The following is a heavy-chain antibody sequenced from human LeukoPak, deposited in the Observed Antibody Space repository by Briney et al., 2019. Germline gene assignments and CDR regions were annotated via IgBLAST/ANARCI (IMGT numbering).Heavy chain of an antibody. V-gene: IGHV3-48*01. Sequence: PGGSLRLACAASGFTFSSYSMNWVRQAPGKGLEWVSYIRSSSSTIYYADSVKGRFTISRDNAKNSLYLQMNSLRAEDTAVYYCARAPRGDDFWSGYSSFDYWGQGTLVTVSS. J-gene: IGHJ4*02. CDR1: GFTFSSYS. CDR2: IRSSSSTI. D-gene: IGHD3-3*01. CDR3: ARAPRGDDFWSGYSSFDY.